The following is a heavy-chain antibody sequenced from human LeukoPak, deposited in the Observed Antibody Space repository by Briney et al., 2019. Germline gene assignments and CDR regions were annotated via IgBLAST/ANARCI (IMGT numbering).Heavy chain of an antibody. CDR1: GFIFTSYA. Sequence: GGSLRLSCAASGFIFTSYAMGWVRQAPGEGLEWVSVISHTGSSTFYADSVKGRFTISRDDSKNMVYLQMSSLRAEDTVVYYCGRSIFGRTFGAFDYWGQGILVAVSS. CDR3: GRSIFGRTFGAFDY. V-gene: IGHV3-23*01. D-gene: IGHD3-3*01. CDR2: ISHTGSST. J-gene: IGHJ4*02.